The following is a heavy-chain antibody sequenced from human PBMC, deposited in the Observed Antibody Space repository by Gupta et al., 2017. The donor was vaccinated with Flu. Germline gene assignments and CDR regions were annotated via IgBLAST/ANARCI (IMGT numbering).Heavy chain of an antibody. D-gene: IGHD2-2*01. V-gene: IGHV2-26*01. CDR2: IFSNDEK. J-gene: IGHJ4*02. CDR3: ARILASWGRYYFDY. CDR1: GFSLSNARMG. Sequence: QVTLKESGPVLVKPTETLTLTCTVSGFSLSNARMGVSWIRQPPGKALEWLAHIFSNDEKSYSTSLKSRLTISKDTSKSQVVLTMTNMDPVDTATYYCARILASWGRYYFDYWGQGTLVTVSS.